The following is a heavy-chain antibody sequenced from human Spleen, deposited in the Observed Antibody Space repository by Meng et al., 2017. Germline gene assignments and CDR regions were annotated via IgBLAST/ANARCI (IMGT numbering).Heavy chain of an antibody. CDR1: GFTFSSYS. J-gene: IGHJ6*02. Sequence: GESLKISCAASGFTFSSYSMNWVRQAPGKGLEWVTFISYHGSDKNYADSVKGRFTISRDNSKNTLYLQMNSLRAEDTAVYYCARDQVPFMIVDYYGMDVWGQGTTVTVSS. CDR3: ARDQVPFMIVDYYGMDV. CDR2: ISYHGSDK. V-gene: IGHV3-30*05. D-gene: IGHD3-22*01.